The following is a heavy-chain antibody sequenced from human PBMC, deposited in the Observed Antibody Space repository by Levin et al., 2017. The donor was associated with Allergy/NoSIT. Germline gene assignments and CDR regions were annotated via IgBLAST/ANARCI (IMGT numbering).Heavy chain of an antibody. CDR1: GFSISSYW. D-gene: IGHD2-21*02. V-gene: IGHV3-7*01. CDR2: VKQDGSEK. J-gene: IGHJ5*02. CDR3: VREVTGGRMDTEGWFDA. Sequence: SGGSLRLSCAASGFSISSYWMSWVRQTPEKGLEWVGNVKQDGSEKYYEDSMMGRFTISRDNAKNSLYVDISNVRVEDTGVYYCVREVTGGRMDTEGWFDAWGQGTLFTVSS.